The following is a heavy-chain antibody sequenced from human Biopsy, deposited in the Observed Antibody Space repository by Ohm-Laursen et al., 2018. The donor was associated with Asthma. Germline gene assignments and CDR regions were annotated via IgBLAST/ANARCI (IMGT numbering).Heavy chain of an antibody. CDR2: IHYSGST. J-gene: IGHJ5*02. CDR1: GASIKTDDHY. CDR3: ARASVAASSNWFDP. V-gene: IGHV4-30-4*01. D-gene: IGHD6-19*01. Sequence: PSETLSLTCTVSGASIKTDDHYWSWLRQPPGKGLEWFGFIHYSGSTSYNPSLKGGVTISVDTSKNQFSLKLSPVTAADTAVYYCARASVAASSNWFDPWGQGTLVTVSS.